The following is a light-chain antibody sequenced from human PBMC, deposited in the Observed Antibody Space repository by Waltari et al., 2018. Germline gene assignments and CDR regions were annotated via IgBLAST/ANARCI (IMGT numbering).Light chain of an antibody. CDR3: MPSVQMPGT. CDR1: QSLLDRNGYYT. J-gene: IGKJ4*01. V-gene: IGKV2-28*01. CDR2: LAS. Sequence: EIVMTQSPFSLPVTPGESAAISCRSSQSLLDRNGYYTLDWFLQKPGQSPQLLIYLASNRASGVPDRFSGSGSGTDFTLKISRVEAEDFGVYYCMPSVQMPGTFGGGTRLEIK.